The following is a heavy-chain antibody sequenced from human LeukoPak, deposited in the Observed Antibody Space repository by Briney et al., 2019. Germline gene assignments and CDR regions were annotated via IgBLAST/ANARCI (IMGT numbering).Heavy chain of an antibody. D-gene: IGHD1-26*01. Sequence: GASVKVSCKVSGDTLPELSTHWVRQAPGKGLEWMGGLDPENGEIIYAQKFQGRVTMTEDTPTDTAYMELSSLRSEDTAVYYCATGGQWDLLVYWGQGTLVTVSS. CDR2: LDPENGEI. CDR1: GDTLPELS. CDR3: ATGGQWDLLVY. V-gene: IGHV1-24*01. J-gene: IGHJ4*02.